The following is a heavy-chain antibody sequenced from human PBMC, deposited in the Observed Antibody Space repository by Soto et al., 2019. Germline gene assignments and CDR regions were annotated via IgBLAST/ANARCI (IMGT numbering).Heavy chain of an antibody. CDR3: ARRHTIFGVVIIYWYFDY. Sequence: ETLSLTCAVYGGSFSGYYWSWIRQPPGKGLEWIGEINHSGSTNYNPSLKSRVTISVDTSKNQFSLKLSSVTAADTAVYYCARRHTIFGVVIIYWYFDYWGQGTLVTVSS. CDR1: GGSFSGYY. V-gene: IGHV4-34*01. CDR2: INHSGST. J-gene: IGHJ4*02. D-gene: IGHD3-3*01.